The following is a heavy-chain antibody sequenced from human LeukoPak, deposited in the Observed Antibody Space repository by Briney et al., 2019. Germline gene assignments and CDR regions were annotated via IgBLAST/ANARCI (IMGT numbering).Heavy chain of an antibody. Sequence: SETLSLTCTVSGGSISSGDYYWSWIRQPPGKGLEWIGYIYYSGSTYYNPSLKSRVTISVDTSKNQFSLKLSSVTAADTAVYYCARDVIVVVPAAKPRAFDIWSQGTMVTVSS. CDR3: ARDVIVVVPAAKPRAFDI. V-gene: IGHV4-30-4*08. CDR2: IYYSGST. D-gene: IGHD2-2*02. J-gene: IGHJ3*02. CDR1: GGSISSGDYY.